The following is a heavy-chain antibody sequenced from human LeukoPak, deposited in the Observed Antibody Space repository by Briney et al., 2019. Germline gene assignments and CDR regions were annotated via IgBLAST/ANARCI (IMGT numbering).Heavy chain of an antibody. CDR2: IKQDGSEK. CDR3: ARDRDDVVVVAAGAKNWFDP. CDR1: GYSINSDY. V-gene: IGHV3-7*01. Sequence: ETLSLTCTVSGYSINSDYFWGWIRQPPGKGLEWVANIKQDGSEKYYVDSVKGRFTISRDNAKNSLYLQMNSLRAEDTAVYYCARDRDDVVVVAAGAKNWFDPWGQGTLVTVSS. J-gene: IGHJ5*02. D-gene: IGHD2-15*01.